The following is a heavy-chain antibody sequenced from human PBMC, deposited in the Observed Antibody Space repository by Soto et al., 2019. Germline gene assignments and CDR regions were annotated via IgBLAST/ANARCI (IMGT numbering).Heavy chain of an antibody. Sequence: EVQLLESGGDLVLPGGSLRLSCAASGFTFSSYAMSWVRQAPGKGLEWLSTINSAGSTFYADSVKGRFTISRGNSKNTLYLQMNNLIAEDTAVYYCAKRSPYYFDYWGQGTLVTVSS. J-gene: IGHJ4*02. CDR3: AKRSPYYFDY. CDR2: INSAGST. CDR1: GFTFSSYA. V-gene: IGHV3-23*01.